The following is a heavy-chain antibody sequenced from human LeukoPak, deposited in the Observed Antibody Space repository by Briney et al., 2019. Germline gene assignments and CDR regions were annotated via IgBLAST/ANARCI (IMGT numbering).Heavy chain of an antibody. CDR2: IWYDGSNS. CDR3: GKDHGTTGTAVQLRAPYFDY. Sequence: PGRSLRLSCAASGFRFSSTGMHWVRQAPGKGLQWVALIWYDGSNSVYADSVKGRFTISRDNSKYTVHLQMNNLRAEDTVVYYCGKDHGTTGTAVQLRAPYFDYWGQGALVTVAS. D-gene: IGHD4-11*01. J-gene: IGHJ4*02. V-gene: IGHV3-33*06. CDR1: GFRFSSTG.